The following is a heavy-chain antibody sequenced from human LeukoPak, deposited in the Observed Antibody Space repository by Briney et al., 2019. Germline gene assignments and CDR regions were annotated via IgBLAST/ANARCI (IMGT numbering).Heavy chain of an antibody. CDR1: GGSISSYY. CDR3: ARDFQSDY. V-gene: IGHV4-59*01. J-gene: IGHJ4*02. Sequence: SETLSLTCTVSGGSISSYYWSWIRQPPGKGLEWIGYIYYSGSTNYNPSLKSRVTISVDTSKNQFSLKLSSVTAADTAVYYCARDFQSDYWGQGTLVTVSS. CDR2: IYYSGST.